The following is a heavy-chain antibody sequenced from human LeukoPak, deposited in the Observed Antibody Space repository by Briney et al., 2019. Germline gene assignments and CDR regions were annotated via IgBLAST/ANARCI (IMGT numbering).Heavy chain of an antibody. J-gene: IGHJ6*02. D-gene: IGHD1-26*01. Sequence: GGSLRLSCAASGFTFDDYAMHWVRQAPGKGLEWVSGISWNSGSIGYADSVKGRFTISRDNAKNSLYLQMNSLRAEDTALYYCAKDTISGSYLRYYYYYGMDVWGQGTTVTVSS. CDR2: ISWNSGSI. V-gene: IGHV3-9*01. CDR1: GFTFDDYA. CDR3: AKDTISGSYLRYYYYYGMDV.